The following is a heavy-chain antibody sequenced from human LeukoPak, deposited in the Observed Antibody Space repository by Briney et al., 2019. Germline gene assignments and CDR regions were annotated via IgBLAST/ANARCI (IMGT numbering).Heavy chain of an antibody. CDR1: GFTFDDYA. J-gene: IGHJ6*02. CDR3: AKVPNSGYDFDPYGMDV. D-gene: IGHD5-12*01. Sequence: PGGSLRLSCAASGFTFDDYAMHWVRQAPGKGLERVSLISGDGGSTYYADSVKGRFTISRDNSKNSLYLQMNSLRTEDTALYYCAKVPNSGYDFDPYGMDVWGQGTTVTVSS. CDR2: ISGDGGST. V-gene: IGHV3-43*02.